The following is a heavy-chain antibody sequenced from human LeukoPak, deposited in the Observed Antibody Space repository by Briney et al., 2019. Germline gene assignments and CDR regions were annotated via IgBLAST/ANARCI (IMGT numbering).Heavy chain of an antibody. D-gene: IGHD3-16*01. CDR2: IRYDGSNK. CDR3: AKVGFVPFDY. CDR1: GFTFSSYG. J-gene: IGHJ4*02. V-gene: IGHV3-30*02. Sequence: TGGSLRLSCAASGFTFSSYGMHWVRQAPGKGLEWVAFIRYDGSNKYYADSVKGRFTISRDNSKNTLYLQMNSLRAEDTAVYYCAKVGFVPFDYWGQGTLVTVSS.